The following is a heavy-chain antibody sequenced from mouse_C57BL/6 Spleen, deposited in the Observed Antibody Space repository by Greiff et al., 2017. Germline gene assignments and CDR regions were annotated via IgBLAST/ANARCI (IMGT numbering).Heavy chain of an antibody. J-gene: IGHJ4*01. D-gene: IGHD1-1*01. CDR3: ASGSPDYYAMDY. Sequence: QVQLKQSGAELVRPGSSVKLSCKASGYTFTSYWMDWVKQRPGQGLEWIGNIYPSDSETHYNQKFKDKATLTVDKSSSTAYMQLSSLTSEDSAVYYCASGSPDYYAMDYWGQGTSVTVSS. CDR2: IYPSDSET. CDR1: GYTFTSYW. V-gene: IGHV1-61*01.